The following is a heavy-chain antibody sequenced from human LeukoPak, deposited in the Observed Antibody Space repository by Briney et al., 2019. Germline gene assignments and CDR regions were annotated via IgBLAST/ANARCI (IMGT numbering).Heavy chain of an antibody. Sequence: SETLSLTCTVSGGPISSSSYYWGWIRQPPGKGLEWIGSIYYSGSTYYNPSLKSRVTISVDTSKNQFSLKLSSVTAADTAVYYCARSYYYDSSGYRIWRWAGAFDIWGQGTMVTVSS. CDR2: IYYSGST. CDR3: ARSYYYDSSGYRIWRWAGAFDI. V-gene: IGHV4-39*01. J-gene: IGHJ3*02. D-gene: IGHD3-22*01. CDR1: GGPISSSSYY.